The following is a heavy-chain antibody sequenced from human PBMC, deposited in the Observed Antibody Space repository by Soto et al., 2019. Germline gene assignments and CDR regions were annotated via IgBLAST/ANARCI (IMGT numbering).Heavy chain of an antibody. V-gene: IGHV4-59*01. J-gene: IGHJ4*02. D-gene: IGHD5-18*01. Sequence: PSETLSLTCTVSGGSISGYYWSWIRQPPGKGLEWIGYMYNTGSTVYNPSFKSRVTISVDTSKNQFSLKLNSVTAADTAVYYCARRYGSCFDYWGQGTQVTVSS. CDR1: GGSISGYY. CDR2: MYNTGST. CDR3: ARRYGSCFDY.